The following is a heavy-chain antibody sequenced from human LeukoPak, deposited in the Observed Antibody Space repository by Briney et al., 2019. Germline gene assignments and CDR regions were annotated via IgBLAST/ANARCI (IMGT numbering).Heavy chain of an antibody. V-gene: IGHV4-61*02. CDR1: GGSISSGSYY. CDR2: IYTSGST. Sequence: PSQTLSLTCTVSGGSISSGSYYWSWIRQPAGKGVEWIGRIYTSGSTNYNPSLKSRVTISVDTSKNQFSLKLSSVTAADTAVYYCARSRGGVVGATRIDYWGQGTLVTVSS. J-gene: IGHJ4*02. D-gene: IGHD1-26*01. CDR3: ARSRGGVVGATRIDY.